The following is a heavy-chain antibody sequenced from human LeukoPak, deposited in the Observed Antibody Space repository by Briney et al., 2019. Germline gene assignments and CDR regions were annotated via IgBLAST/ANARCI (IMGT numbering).Heavy chain of an antibody. Sequence: GESLKISCKGSGYSFTSYWIGWVRQMPGRGLKWMGIIYPGDSDARYSPSFQGQVTISADKSISTAYLQWSSLKASDTAMYYCARHAYYDSSGYYYGYWGQGTLVTVSS. J-gene: IGHJ4*02. V-gene: IGHV5-51*01. D-gene: IGHD3-22*01. CDR1: GYSFTSYW. CDR3: ARHAYYDSSGYYYGY. CDR2: IYPGDSDA.